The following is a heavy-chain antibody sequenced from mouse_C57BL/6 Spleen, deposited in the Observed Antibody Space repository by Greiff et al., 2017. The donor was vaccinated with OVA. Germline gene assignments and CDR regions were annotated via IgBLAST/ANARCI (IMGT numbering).Heavy chain of an antibody. Sequence: QVHVKQSGAELVKPGASVKISCKASGYAFSSYWMNWVKQRPGKGLEWIGQIYPGDGDTNYNGKFKGKATLTADKSSSTAYMQLSSLTSEDSAVYFCARSGDGSSPFDYWGQGTTLTVAS. J-gene: IGHJ2*01. CDR1: GYAFSSYW. CDR2: IYPGDGDT. D-gene: IGHD1-1*01. V-gene: IGHV1-80*01. CDR3: ARSGDGSSPFDY.